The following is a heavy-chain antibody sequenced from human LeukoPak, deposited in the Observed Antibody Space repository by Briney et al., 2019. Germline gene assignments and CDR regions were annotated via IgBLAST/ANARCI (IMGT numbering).Heavy chain of an antibody. CDR2: LYSDGNT. V-gene: IGHV3-53*01. CDR1: GFTVSSNY. D-gene: IGHD3-16*01. CDR3: AADPLREWTHYGMDV. Sequence: GGSLRLSCAASGFTVSSNYMSWVRQAPGKGLEWVSVLYSDGNTNYADSVKGRFTISRDNSKNTLYLQMSSLRAEDTAVYYCAADPLREWTHYGMDVWGQGTTVTVSS. J-gene: IGHJ6*02.